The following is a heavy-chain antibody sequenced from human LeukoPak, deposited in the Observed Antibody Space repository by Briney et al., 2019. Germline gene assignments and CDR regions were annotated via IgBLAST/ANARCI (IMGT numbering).Heavy chain of an antibody. V-gene: IGHV4-34*01. J-gene: IGHJ4*02. Sequence: SETLSLTCAVYGGTFSGYYWSWIRQPPGKGLEWIGEINHSGSTNYNPSLKSRVTISVDTSKNQFSLKLSSVTAADTAVYYCARGLKDYWGQGTLVTVSS. CDR2: INHSGST. CDR3: ARGLKDY. CDR1: GGTFSGYY.